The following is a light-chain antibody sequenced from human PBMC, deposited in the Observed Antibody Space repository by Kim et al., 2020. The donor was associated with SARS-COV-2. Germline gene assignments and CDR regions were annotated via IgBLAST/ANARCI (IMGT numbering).Light chain of an antibody. Sequence: KTVIISCTRSSGSIASNYVQWYQQRPGSAPTTVIYEDNQRPSGVPDRFSGSIDSSSNSASLTISGLKTEDEADYYCQSYDSSNQVFGGGTQLTVL. V-gene: IGLV6-57*03. J-gene: IGLJ3*02. CDR1: SGSIASNY. CDR2: EDN. CDR3: QSYDSSNQV.